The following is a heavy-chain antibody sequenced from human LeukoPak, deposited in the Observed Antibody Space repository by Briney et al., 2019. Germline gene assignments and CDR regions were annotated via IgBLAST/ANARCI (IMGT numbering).Heavy chain of an antibody. J-gene: IGHJ4*02. CDR2: IYSSGST. CDR1: GDSMSSSPYY. V-gene: IGHV4-39*07. D-gene: IGHD5-18*01. CDR3: ARGRDGRYSYAYDY. Sequence: PSETLSLTCTVSGDSMSSSPYYWGWIRQSSGKGLEWIGSIYSSGSTYYNPSLRSRVTISVDTSKNQFSLKLRSVTAADTAVYYCARGRDGRYSYAYDYWGQGTLVTVSS.